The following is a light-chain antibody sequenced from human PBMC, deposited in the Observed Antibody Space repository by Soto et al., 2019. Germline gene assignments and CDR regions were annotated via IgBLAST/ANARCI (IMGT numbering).Light chain of an antibody. V-gene: IGKV1-5*01. CDR2: DAS. CDR1: PRIWKW. CDR3: QQYNSYSLT. J-gene: IGKJ4*01. Sequence: GDRVNLTFRARPRIWKWVAWYQQKPGKAPKLLIYDASSLESGVPSRFSGSGSGTEFTLTISSLQPDDFATYYCQQYNSYSLTFGGGTKVDIK.